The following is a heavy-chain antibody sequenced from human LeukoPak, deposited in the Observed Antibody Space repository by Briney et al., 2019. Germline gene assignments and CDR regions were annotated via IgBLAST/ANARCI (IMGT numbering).Heavy chain of an antibody. Sequence: ASVKVSCKASGYTFTSYDINWVRQATGQGLEWMGWMNRNSGNTGYAQKFQGRVTITRNTSISTAYMELSSLRSEDTAVYYCARASSTIFGVGYYYYMDVWGKGTTVTVSS. CDR2: MNRNSGNT. V-gene: IGHV1-8*03. J-gene: IGHJ6*03. D-gene: IGHD3-3*01. CDR3: ARASSTIFGVGYYYYMDV. CDR1: GYTFTSYD.